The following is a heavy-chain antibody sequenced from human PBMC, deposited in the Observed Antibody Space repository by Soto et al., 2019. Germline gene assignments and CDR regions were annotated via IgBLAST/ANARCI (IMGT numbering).Heavy chain of an antibody. CDR3: ARESEDLTSNFDY. J-gene: IGHJ4*02. CDR1: GFTFTSYS. Sequence: PGGSLRLSCAASGFTFTSYSMNWGRQAPGKGLEWVSSISSTTNYIYYGDSMKGRFTISRDNAKNSLYLEMNSLRAEDTAVYYCARESEDLTSNFDYWGQGTLVTVSS. CDR2: ISSTTNYI. V-gene: IGHV3-21*06.